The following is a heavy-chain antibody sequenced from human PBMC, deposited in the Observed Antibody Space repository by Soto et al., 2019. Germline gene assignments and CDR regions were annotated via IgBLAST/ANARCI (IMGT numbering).Heavy chain of an antibody. D-gene: IGHD6-6*01. Sequence: GPTLVNPTQTLTLTCTFSGFSLSTSGMCVSWIRQPPGKALEWLARIDWDDDKYYSTSLKTRLTISKDTSKNQVVLTMTNMDPVDTATYYCARILLSSDYYGMDVWGQGTTVTVSS. CDR3: ARILLSSDYYGMDV. J-gene: IGHJ6*02. V-gene: IGHV2-70*11. CDR2: IDWDDDK. CDR1: GFSLSTSGMC.